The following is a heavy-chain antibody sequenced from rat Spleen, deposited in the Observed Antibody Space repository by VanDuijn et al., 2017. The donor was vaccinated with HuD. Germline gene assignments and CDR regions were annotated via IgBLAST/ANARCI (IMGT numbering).Heavy chain of an antibody. J-gene: IGHJ2*01. CDR2: ITYDGRGT. D-gene: IGHD5-1*01. CDR3: ARSELGAPGYFDY. CDR1: GFTFSDYN. Sequence: EVRLVESGGGLVRPGRSLKLSCAASGFTFSDYNMAWVRQAPKKGLEWVATITYDGRGTYYRDSVKGRFSISRDNAGSTLYLQMDSLRSEDTATYYCARSELGAPGYFDYWGQGVMVTVSS. V-gene: IGHV5-7*01.